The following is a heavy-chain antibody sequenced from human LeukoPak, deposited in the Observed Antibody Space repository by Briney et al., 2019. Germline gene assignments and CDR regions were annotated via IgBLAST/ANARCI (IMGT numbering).Heavy chain of an antibody. D-gene: IGHD6-6*01. CDR1: GGSISSSSYY. CDR2: IYYSGST. V-gene: IGHV4-39*01. Sequence: PSQTLSLTCTVSGGSISSSSYYWGWIRQPPGKGLEWIGSIYYSGSTYYNPSLKSRVTISVDTSKNQFSLKLSSVTAADTAVYYCARQPNSSSTYRRAHFDYWGQGTLVTVSS. J-gene: IGHJ4*02. CDR3: ARQPNSSSTYRRAHFDY.